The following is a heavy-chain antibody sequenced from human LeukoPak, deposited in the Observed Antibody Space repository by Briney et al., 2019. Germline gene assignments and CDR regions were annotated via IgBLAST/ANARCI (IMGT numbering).Heavy chain of an antibody. D-gene: IGHD4-17*01. V-gene: IGHV3-48*01. CDR1: GFIFTSYS. CDR2: ISSSSSTI. J-gene: IGHJ4*02. CDR3: ARQRAGFTVTTSDY. Sequence: TGGSLRLSCAASGFIFTSYSMNWVRQAPGKGLEWVSYISSSSSTIYYADSVKGRFTISRDNAKNSLYLQMNSLRAGDTAVYYCARQRAGFTVTTSDYWGQGTLVTVSS.